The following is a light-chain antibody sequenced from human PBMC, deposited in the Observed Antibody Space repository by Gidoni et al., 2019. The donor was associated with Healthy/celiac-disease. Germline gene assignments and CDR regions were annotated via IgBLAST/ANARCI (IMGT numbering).Light chain of an antibody. CDR1: SSNIGAGYD. J-gene: IGLJ2*01. V-gene: IGLV1-40*01. CDR2: GNS. CDR3: QSYDSSLSGLDVV. Sequence: QSVLTQPPPVSGAPGQRVTISCTGSSSNIGAGYDVHWYQQLPGTAPKLLIYGNSNRPSGVPDRFSGSKSGTSASLAITGLQAEDEADYYCQSYDSSLSGLDVVFGGGTKLTVL.